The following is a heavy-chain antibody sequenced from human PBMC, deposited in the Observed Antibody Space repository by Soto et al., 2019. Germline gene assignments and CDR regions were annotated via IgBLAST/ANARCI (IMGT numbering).Heavy chain of an antibody. Sequence: GGSLRLSCAASGFMFSSYGMHWVRQAPGKGLEWVAVIWYDGSNKNYADSVKGRFTITRDNSKNTLYLQMNSLRAEDTAVYYCASSICWGQGTLVTVSS. CDR2: IWYDGSNK. V-gene: IGHV3-33*01. CDR1: GFMFSSYG. CDR3: ASSIC. J-gene: IGHJ4*02.